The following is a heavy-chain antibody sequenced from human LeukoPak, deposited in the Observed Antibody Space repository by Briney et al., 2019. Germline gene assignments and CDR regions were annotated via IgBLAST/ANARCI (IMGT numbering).Heavy chain of an antibody. D-gene: IGHD3-9*01. CDR1: GGTFSSYA. V-gene: IGHV1-69*05. CDR2: IIPIFGTA. Sequence: SVKVSCKASGGTFSSYAISWVRQAPGQGLEWMGRIIPIFGTANYAQKFQGRVTITTDESTSTAYMELSSLRSEDTAVYYCARARYFDWLNDYWGQGTLATVSS. J-gene: IGHJ4*02. CDR3: ARARYFDWLNDY.